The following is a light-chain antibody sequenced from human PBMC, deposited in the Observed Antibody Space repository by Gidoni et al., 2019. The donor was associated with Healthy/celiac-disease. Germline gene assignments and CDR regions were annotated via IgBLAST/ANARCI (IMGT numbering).Light chain of an antibody. CDR2: GAS. V-gene: IGKV3-20*01. CDR1: KSVRSSY. CDR3: QQYGSSPLT. Sequence: FVLTQSLGTRSLAPGERATLSCRASKSVRSSYLAWYQQKPGQAPRLLIYGASSRATVIPDRFSGSGSGTDFTLTISRLEPEEFAVYYWQQYGSSPLTFGGGTKVEIK. J-gene: IGKJ4*01.